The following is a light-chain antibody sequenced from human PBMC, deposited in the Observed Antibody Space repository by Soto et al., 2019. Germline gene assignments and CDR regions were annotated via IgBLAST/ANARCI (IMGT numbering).Light chain of an antibody. J-gene: IGKJ1*01. CDR1: QSVSTW. CDR2: AAS. Sequence: IQMTQSPSTLSACVGGRVTITCRASQSVSTWLAWYQQKPGKAPKLLIYAASSLQSGVPSRFSGSGSGTDFTLTISSLQPEDFATYYCLQDYNYPRTFGQGTKVDIK. V-gene: IGKV1-6*01. CDR3: LQDYNYPRT.